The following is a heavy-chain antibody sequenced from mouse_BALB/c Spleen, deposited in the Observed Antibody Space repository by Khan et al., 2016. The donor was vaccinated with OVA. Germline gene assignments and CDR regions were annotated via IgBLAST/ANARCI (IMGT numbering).Heavy chain of an antibody. CDR1: GFSLTNYS. Sequence: QVQLKQSGPGLVQPSQSLSITCTVSGFSLTNYSVHWVRQSPGKGLEWLGVIWSAGSTDYNAAFISRLTIRKDNSRSQVFFKMNSLQPNDKAIYYCARRGYDDVRGALFAYWAKGLWSLSLQ. D-gene: IGHD2-4*01. J-gene: IGHJ3*01. CDR2: IWSAGST. V-gene: IGHV2-2*02. CDR3: ARRGYDDVRGALFAY.